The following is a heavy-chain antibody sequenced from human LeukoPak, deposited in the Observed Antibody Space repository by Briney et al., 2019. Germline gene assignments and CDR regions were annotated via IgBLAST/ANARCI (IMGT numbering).Heavy chain of an antibody. CDR1: GGSISRSSYY. J-gene: IGHJ6*03. D-gene: IGHD2-15*01. CDR2: IYYSGST. V-gene: IGHV4-39*07. CDR3: ARSVEGYCSGDNCYYYYYYMDV. Sequence: SETLSLTCTVSGGSISRSSYYWGWIRQPPGKGLEWIGSIYYSGSTYYNPSLKSRVTISVDTSKNQFSLKLSSVTAADTAVYYCARSVEGYCSGDNCYYYYYYMDVWGKGTTVTVSS.